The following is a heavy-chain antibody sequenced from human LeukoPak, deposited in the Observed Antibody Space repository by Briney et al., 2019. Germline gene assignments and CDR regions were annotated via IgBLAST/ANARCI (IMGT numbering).Heavy chain of an antibody. CDR3: ARWDDSTAYVY. V-gene: IGHV1-69*02. CDR2: IIPILGIA. Sequence: SVKVSCKASGGTFSSYTISWVRQAPGQGLEWMGRIIPILGIANYAQKFQGRVTITADKSTSTAYMELSSLRSEDTAVYYCARWDDSTAYVYWGQGTLVTVSS. CDR1: GGTFSSYT. J-gene: IGHJ4*02. D-gene: IGHD3-22*01.